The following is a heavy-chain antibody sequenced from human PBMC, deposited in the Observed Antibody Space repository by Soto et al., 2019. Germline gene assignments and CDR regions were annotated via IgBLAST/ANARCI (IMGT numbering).Heavy chain of an antibody. CDR1: GWSLSGNY. J-gene: IGHJ4*02. D-gene: IGHD3-10*01. Sequence: SETLSLTCAVYGWSLSGNYWTWIRQPPGKGLEWIGNINHSGSTIYNPSLKSRVTISVGTSNNQFFLELSSVTAADTAVYYCARARADDDGSENYYMGGFYECEHWGTGTRVTVS. CDR3: ARARADDDGSENYYMGGFYECEH. V-gene: IGHV4-34*01. CDR2: INHSGST.